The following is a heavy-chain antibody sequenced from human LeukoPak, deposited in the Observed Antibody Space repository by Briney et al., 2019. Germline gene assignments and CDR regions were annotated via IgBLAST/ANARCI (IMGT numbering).Heavy chain of an antibody. Sequence: GGSLRLSCAASGFXFSDYYISWIRQTPGKGLEWVSVISGTSSYTNYADSVKGRFTISRDNAKNSLYLQMNSLRAEDTAVYYCASSPTPGKAAAIDFWGQGTLVTVSS. CDR2: ISGTSSYT. D-gene: IGHD6-25*01. CDR1: GFXFSDYY. J-gene: IGHJ4*02. V-gene: IGHV3-11*06. CDR3: ASSPTPGKAAAIDF.